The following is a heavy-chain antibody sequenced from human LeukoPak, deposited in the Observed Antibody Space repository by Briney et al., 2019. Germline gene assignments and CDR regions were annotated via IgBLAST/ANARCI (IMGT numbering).Heavy chain of an antibody. CDR2: INHSAST. Sequence: NPSETLSLTLAVHVGSFSGYYCGSIRQPPGKGLELIGEINHSASTNYTPSLKSRLTISVETSKNQFSLTLSSVTAADTAVYYCARGVRIVVVPAASGYAFDIWGQGTMVTVSS. V-gene: IGHV4-34*01. D-gene: IGHD2-2*01. CDR3: ARGVRIVVVPAASGYAFDI. J-gene: IGHJ3*02. CDR1: VGSFSGYY.